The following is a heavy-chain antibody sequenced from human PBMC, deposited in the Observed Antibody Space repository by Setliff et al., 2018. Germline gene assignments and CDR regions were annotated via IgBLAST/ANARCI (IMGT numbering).Heavy chain of an antibody. V-gene: IGHV4-31*03. CDR3: ARVAPTYYDFWSDWGYMDV. Sequence: SETLSLTCTVSGGSISSGGYYWSWIRQHPGKGLEWIGYIYYSGSTYYNPSLKSRVTISVDTSKNQFSLKLSSVTAADTAVYYCARVAPTYYDFWSDWGYMDVWGKGTTVTVSS. D-gene: IGHD3-3*01. J-gene: IGHJ6*03. CDR2: IYYSGST. CDR1: GGSISSGGYY.